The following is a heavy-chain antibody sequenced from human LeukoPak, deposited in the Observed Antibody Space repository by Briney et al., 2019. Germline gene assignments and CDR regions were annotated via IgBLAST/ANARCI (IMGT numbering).Heavy chain of an antibody. D-gene: IGHD3-9*01. J-gene: IGHJ4*02. CDR3: ATGEGSVGGNILFDY. CDR1: GYTXTELS. Sequence: ASVKVSCKVSGYTXTELSMHWVRQAPGKGLEWMGGFDPEDGETIYAQKFQGRVTMTEDTSTDTAYMELSSLRSEDTAVYYCATGEGSVGGNILFDYWGQGTLVTVSS. V-gene: IGHV1-24*01. CDR2: FDPEDGET.